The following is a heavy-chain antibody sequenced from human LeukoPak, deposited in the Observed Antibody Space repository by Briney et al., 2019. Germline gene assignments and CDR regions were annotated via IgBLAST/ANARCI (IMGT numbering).Heavy chain of an antibody. J-gene: IGHJ4*02. Sequence: SETLSLTCAVYGGSFSGYCWSWIRQPPGKGLEWIGEINHSGSTNYNPSLKSRVTISVDTSKNQFSLKLRSVTATDTAVYYCARVTGYVIEDYFDYWGQGTLVTVSS. D-gene: IGHD3-22*01. CDR3: ARVTGYVIEDYFDY. CDR2: INHSGST. CDR1: GGSFSGYC. V-gene: IGHV4-34*01.